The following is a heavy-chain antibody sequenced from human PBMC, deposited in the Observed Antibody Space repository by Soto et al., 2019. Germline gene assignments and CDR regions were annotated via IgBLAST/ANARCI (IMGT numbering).Heavy chain of an antibody. D-gene: IGHD3-16*01. CDR2: IYYSGST. CDR1: GGSISSSSYY. CDR3: ARHWAFRCDY. J-gene: IGHJ4*02. Sequence: QLQLQESGPGLVKPSETLSLTCTVSGGSISSSSYYWGWIRQPPGKGLEWIGSIYYSGSTYYNPSLKSRVPISADTSKNQFSLKLSSVTAADTAVYYCARHWAFRCDYWGQGTLVTVSS. V-gene: IGHV4-39*01.